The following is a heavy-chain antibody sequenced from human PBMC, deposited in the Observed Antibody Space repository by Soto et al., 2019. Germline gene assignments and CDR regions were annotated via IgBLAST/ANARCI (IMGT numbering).Heavy chain of an antibody. CDR2: IIPILGTP. CDR3: ASSYGTSWYGDY. V-gene: IGHV1-69*13. J-gene: IGHJ4*02. D-gene: IGHD6-13*01. Sequence: VASVKVSCKASVDTFNNYAVTWVRQAPGQGLEWMGGIIPILGTPNYAQRFQGRVTITADESTSTVYMELSSLRSEDTAVYYCASSYGTSWYGDYWGQGTLVTVSS. CDR1: VDTFNNYA.